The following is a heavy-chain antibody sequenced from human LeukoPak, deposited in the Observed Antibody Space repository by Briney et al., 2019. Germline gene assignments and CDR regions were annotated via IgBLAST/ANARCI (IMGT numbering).Heavy chain of an antibody. D-gene: IGHD1-26*01. CDR3: ATEKDLLLDS. J-gene: IGHJ5*01. CDR1: GYSPSELS. Sequence: GASVKVSCKVSGYSPSELSTHWVRQAPGQGLEWMGGFDPGDDETIYAQKFECRVTMTEDTSTDTAYLELSSLRSEDTAVYFCATEKDLLLDSWGQGTPVTVSS. CDR2: FDPGDDET. V-gene: IGHV1-24*01.